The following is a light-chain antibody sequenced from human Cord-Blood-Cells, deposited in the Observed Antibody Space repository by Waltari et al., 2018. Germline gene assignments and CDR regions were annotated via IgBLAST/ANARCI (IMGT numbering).Light chain of an antibody. J-gene: IGKJ1*01. Sequence: IQMTQSPSTLSASVGDRVTITCRASQSFSSWLAWYQQKPGKAPKLLIYKASSLESGVPSRFSGSGSGTEFTLTISSLQPDDFSTYYCQQYNSYSRTFGQGTKVEIK. V-gene: IGKV1-5*03. CDR3: QQYNSYSRT. CDR2: KAS. CDR1: QSFSSW.